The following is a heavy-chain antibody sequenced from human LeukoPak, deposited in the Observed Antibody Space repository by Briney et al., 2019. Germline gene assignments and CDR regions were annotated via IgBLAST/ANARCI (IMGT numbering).Heavy chain of an antibody. V-gene: IGHV4-4*07. J-gene: IGHJ4*02. CDR2: IKTTGST. D-gene: IGHD3-10*01. CDR1: GASISTYY. Sequence: PSETLSLTCRVSGASISTYYWSWIRQPVGKGLEWIGQIKTTGSTHYNSSLESRVTMSLDTSKKEFSLNLTSVTAADTAVYYCAKVAMYYYGSETFFFDDWGQGILVTVSS. CDR3: AKVAMYYYGSETFFFDD.